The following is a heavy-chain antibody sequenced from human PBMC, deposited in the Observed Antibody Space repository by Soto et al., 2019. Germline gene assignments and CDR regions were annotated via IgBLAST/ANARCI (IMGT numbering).Heavy chain of an antibody. CDR1: GYTFTSYD. J-gene: IGHJ6*02. CDR2: MNPNSGNT. D-gene: IGHD1-1*01. Sequence: GASVKVSCKASGYTFTSYDINWVRQATGQGLEWMGWMNPNSGNTGYAQKFQGRVTMTRNTSISTAYMELSSLRSEDTAVYYCARERPYNWNDYNYYYGMDVWGQGTTVTVSS. V-gene: IGHV1-8*01. CDR3: ARERPYNWNDYNYYYGMDV.